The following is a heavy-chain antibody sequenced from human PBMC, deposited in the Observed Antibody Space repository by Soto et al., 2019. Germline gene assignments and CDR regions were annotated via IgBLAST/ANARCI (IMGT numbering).Heavy chain of an antibody. CDR3: ARDSCSGGSCYAPFDAFDI. CDR1: GGSISSYY. J-gene: IGHJ3*02. V-gene: IGHV4-59*01. CDR2: IYYSGST. D-gene: IGHD2-15*01. Sequence: QVQLQESGPGLVKPSETLSLTCTVSGGSISSYYWSWIRQPPGKGLEWIGYIYYSGSTNYNPSLKSRVTRSVDTSKNQFSLKLSSVTAADTAVYYCARDSCSGGSCYAPFDAFDIWGQGTMVTVSS.